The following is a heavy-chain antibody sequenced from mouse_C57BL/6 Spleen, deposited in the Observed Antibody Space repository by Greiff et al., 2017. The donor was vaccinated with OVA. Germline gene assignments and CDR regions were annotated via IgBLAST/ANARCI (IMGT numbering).Heavy chain of an antibody. D-gene: IGHD1-1*01. V-gene: IGHV14-4*01. J-gene: IGHJ2*01. CDR2: IDPENGDT. CDR3: TTHITTVVEGYFDY. CDR1: GFNIKDDY. Sequence: VQLQQSGAELVRPGASVKLSCTASGFNIKDDYMHWVKQRPEQGLEWIGWIDPENGDTEYASKFQGKATITADTSSNTAYLQLSSLTSEDTAVYYGTTHITTVVEGYFDYWGQGTTLTVSS.